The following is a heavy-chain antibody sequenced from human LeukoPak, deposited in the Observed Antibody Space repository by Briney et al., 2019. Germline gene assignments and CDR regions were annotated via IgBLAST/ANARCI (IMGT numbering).Heavy chain of an antibody. J-gene: IGHJ4*02. CDR2: ISSSGSYT. D-gene: IGHD4-17*01. CDR1: GFAFNTYT. Sequence: PGGSLRLSCAASGFAFNTYTLNWVRQAPGKGLEWVACISSSGSYTYYANSVKGRFTVSRDNAKNSLYLNIHSLRAEDTAVYYCARDRADPDYGDYVFAYWGQGTLVTVSS. CDR3: ARDRADPDYGDYVFAY. V-gene: IGHV3-21*01.